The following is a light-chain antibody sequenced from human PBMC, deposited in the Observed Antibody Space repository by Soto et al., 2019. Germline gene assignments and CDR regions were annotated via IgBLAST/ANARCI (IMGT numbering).Light chain of an antibody. J-gene: IGKJ4*01. V-gene: IGKV3-11*01. CDR3: QQRQNWPPLT. CDR2: DAS. Sequence: VLTQSPATLSLSPGERATLSCRASQSVNTYLAWYQQRPGQAPGLLIYDASNRAAGIPARFSGSGSGTDFTLTISSLEPEDFAVYYCQQRQNWPPLTFGGGSVVEIK. CDR1: QSVNTY.